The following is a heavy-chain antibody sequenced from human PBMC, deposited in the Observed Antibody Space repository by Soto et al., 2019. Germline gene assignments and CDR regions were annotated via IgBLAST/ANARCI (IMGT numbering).Heavy chain of an antibody. J-gene: IGHJ4*02. CDR2: FDPEDGET. Sequence: ASVKVSCKVSGYTLTELSMHWVRQAPGKGLEWMGGFDPEDGETIYAQKFQGRVTMTGDTSTDTAYMELSSLRSEDTAVYYCATVTDFDYWGQGTLVTVSS. CDR1: GYTLTELS. V-gene: IGHV1-24*01. CDR3: ATVTDFDY.